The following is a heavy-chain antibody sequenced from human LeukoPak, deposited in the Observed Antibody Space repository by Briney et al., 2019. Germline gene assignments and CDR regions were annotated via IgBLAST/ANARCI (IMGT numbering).Heavy chain of an antibody. CDR3: ARGRGDGYNPQLYIWYFDY. V-gene: IGHV3-48*03. D-gene: IGHD5-24*01. Sequence: GGSLRLSCAASGFTFSSYEMNWVRQAPGKGLEWVSYISSSGSTIYYADSVKGRFTISRDNAKNSLYLQMNSLRAEDTAVYYCARGRGDGYNPQLYIWYFDYWGQGTLVTVSS. CDR1: GFTFSSYE. J-gene: IGHJ4*02. CDR2: ISSSGSTI.